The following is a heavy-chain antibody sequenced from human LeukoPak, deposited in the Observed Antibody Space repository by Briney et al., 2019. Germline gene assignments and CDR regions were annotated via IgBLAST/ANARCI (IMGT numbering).Heavy chain of an antibody. CDR2: IYYSGST. CDR3: ARVLPAAGKMMSPFDY. V-gene: IGHV4-39*07. Sequence: SETLSLTCTVSGGSISSSSYYWGWIRQPPGKGLEWIGSIYYSGSTYYNPSLKSRVTISVDTSKNQFSLKLSSVTAADTAVYYCARVLPAAGKMMSPFDYWGQGNLVTVSS. J-gene: IGHJ4*02. CDR1: GGSISSSSYY. D-gene: IGHD6-13*01.